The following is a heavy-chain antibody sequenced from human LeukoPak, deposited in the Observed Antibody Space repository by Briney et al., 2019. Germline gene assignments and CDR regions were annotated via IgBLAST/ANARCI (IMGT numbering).Heavy chain of an antibody. CDR3: ARDTAVDSSGYSLDY. Sequence: EGSLRLSCAASGFTFSSYAMHWVRQAPGKGLEWVAVISYDGSNKYYADSVKGRFTISRDNSKNTLYLQMNSLRAEDTAVYYCARDTAVDSSGYSLDYWGQGTLVTVSS. V-gene: IGHV3-30-3*01. CDR2: ISYDGSNK. D-gene: IGHD3-22*01. J-gene: IGHJ4*02. CDR1: GFTFSSYA.